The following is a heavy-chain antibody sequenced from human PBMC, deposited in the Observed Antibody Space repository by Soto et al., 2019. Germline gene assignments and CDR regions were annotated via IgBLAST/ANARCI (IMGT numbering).Heavy chain of an antibody. Sequence: EVQLVESGGGLVQPGGSLRLSCAASGFTFISYWMHWVRQVPGKGLVWVSRINSDGSSTSYGDSVKGRFTISRDNAKNTLYLQMNSLRAEDTAVYYCGRGYYDSRGGNYFDYWGQGTLVTVSS. V-gene: IGHV3-74*01. CDR1: GFTFISYW. CDR3: GRGYYDSRGGNYFDY. J-gene: IGHJ4*02. D-gene: IGHD3-22*01. CDR2: INSDGSST.